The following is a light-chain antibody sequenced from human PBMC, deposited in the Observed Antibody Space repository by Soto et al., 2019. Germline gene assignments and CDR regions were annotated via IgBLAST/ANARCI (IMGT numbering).Light chain of an antibody. J-gene: IGKJ2*01. V-gene: IGKV1-33*01. CDR3: QQYDNVPYT. Sequence: DIRMTQSPSSRSASLGDKVTITCQASQEIYNYLNWFQQKPGKAPELLIYDASHLETGVPSRFSGSGSGTDFTFTISSLQPEDIATYYCQQYDNVPYTFGQGTKLEIK. CDR1: QEIYNY. CDR2: DAS.